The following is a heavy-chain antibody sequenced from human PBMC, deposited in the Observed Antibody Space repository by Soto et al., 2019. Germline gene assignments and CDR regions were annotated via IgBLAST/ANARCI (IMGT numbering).Heavy chain of an antibody. CDR2: ISSSSNTI. J-gene: IGHJ3*02. D-gene: IGHD3-10*01. V-gene: IGHV3-48*02. CDR1: GFTFSSYS. CDR3: PRVPPTSGGGAFDI. Sequence: EVQLVESGGGLVQPGGSLRLSCAASGFTFSSYSMNWVRQAPGKGLEWVSYISSSSNTIYYADSVKGRFTISRDNAKNSLYLQMNCLRDEDACVYYCPRVPPTSGGGAFDIWGQGTMVTVSS.